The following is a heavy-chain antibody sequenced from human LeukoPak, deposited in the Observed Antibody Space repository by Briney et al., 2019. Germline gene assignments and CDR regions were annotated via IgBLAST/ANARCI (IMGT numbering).Heavy chain of an antibody. CDR1: GGTFSNCG. CDR3: ARDPMACLLFDY. Sequence: SVKVSCKASGGTFSNCGVNWVRQAPGQGFEWMGRIIPVFGAANYAQTFQGRVTITADTSTNTVYMELSSLRSEDTAVYYCARDPMACLLFDYWGQGTLVNVIS. J-gene: IGHJ4*02. D-gene: IGHD2-21*01. V-gene: IGHV1-69*06. CDR2: IIPVFGAA.